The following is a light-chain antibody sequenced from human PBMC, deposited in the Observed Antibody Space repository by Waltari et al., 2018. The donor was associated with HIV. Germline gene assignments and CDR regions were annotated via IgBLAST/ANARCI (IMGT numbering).Light chain of an antibody. Sequence: DIVMTQSPLSLPVTPGEPASISCRSSQNLLDSHGYNYLDWYLQKPGQSPQLLIYLGSNRASGVPDRFSGSGSGTDFTLKISRVEAEDVGVYYCMQALQNPYTFGQGTKLEIK. CDR3: MQALQNPYT. CDR1: QNLLDSHGYNY. J-gene: IGKJ2*01. V-gene: IGKV2-28*01. CDR2: LGS.